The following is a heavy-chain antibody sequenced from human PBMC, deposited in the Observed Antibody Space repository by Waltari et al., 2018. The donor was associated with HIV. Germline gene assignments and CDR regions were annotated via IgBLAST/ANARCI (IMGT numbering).Heavy chain of an antibody. D-gene: IGHD2-2*02. CDR1: GGSFSGYY. Sequence: QVQLQQWGAGLLKPSETLSLTCAVYGGSFSGYYWSWIRQPPGKGLEWIGEINHSGSTNYNPSLKSRVTISVDTSKNQFSLKLSSVTAADTAVYYCARGGGYCSSTSCYTRDWFDPWGQGTLVTVSS. CDR2: INHSGST. CDR3: ARGGGYCSSTSCYTRDWFDP. J-gene: IGHJ5*02. V-gene: IGHV4-34*01.